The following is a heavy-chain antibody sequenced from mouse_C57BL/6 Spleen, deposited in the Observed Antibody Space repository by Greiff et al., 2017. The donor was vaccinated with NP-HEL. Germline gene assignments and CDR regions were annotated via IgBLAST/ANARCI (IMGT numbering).Heavy chain of an antibody. D-gene: IGHD2-4*01. CDR2: ISSGSSTI. J-gene: IGHJ3*01. Sequence: EVQLVESGGGLVKPGGSLKLSCAASGFTFSDYGMHWVRQAPEKGLEWVAYISSGSSTIYYADTVKGRFTISRDNAKNTLFLQMTSLGSGDTAMYYCARPGDYDDGVALAYWGQGTLVTVAA. CDR1: GFTFSDYG. V-gene: IGHV5-17*01. CDR3: ARPGDYDDGVALAY.